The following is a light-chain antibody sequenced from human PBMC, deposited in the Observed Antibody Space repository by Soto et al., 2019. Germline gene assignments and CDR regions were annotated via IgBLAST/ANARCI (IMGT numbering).Light chain of an antibody. Sequence: DIQMTQSPSSLSASVGDRVTFTCRASQGIRNNVAWYQQKPGTAPKRLIYAASSLHTGVPSRFSGSGSGTKFTLTISSLQPEDFATYCCLQHDTYPFTFGPGTKGGIE. CDR3: LQHDTYPFT. V-gene: IGKV1-17*01. CDR1: QGIRNN. CDR2: AAS. J-gene: IGKJ3*01.